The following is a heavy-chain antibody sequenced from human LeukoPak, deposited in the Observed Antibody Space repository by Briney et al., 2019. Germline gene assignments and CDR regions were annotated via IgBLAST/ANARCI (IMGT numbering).Heavy chain of an antibody. CDR1: GYTFTSYY. D-gene: IGHD5-18*01. CDR3: ARVYSYCSYSYYYMDV. J-gene: IGHJ6*03. CDR2: INPSGCST. Sequence: ASVKVSCKASGYTFTSYYMHWVRQAPGQPLEWMGIINPSGCSTSYAQKFQDRVTMTRDMSTSTVYMELSSLRSEDTAVYYCARVYSYCSYSYYYMDVWGKGTTVTVSS. V-gene: IGHV1-46*01.